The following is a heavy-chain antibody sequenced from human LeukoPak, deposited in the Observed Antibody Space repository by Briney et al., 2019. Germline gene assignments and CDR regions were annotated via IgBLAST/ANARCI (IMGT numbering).Heavy chain of an antibody. D-gene: IGHD3-22*01. CDR2: ISSSSSYI. J-gene: IGHJ4*02. Sequence: GGSLRLSCAASGFTFSSYAMSWVRQAPGKGLEWVSSISSSSSYIYYADSVKGRFTISRDNAKNSLYLQMNSLRAEGTAVYYCARRGEYYDSSGYYQEPPEWGQGTLVTVSS. CDR3: ARRGEYYDSSGYYQEPPE. CDR1: GFTFSSYA. V-gene: IGHV3-21*01.